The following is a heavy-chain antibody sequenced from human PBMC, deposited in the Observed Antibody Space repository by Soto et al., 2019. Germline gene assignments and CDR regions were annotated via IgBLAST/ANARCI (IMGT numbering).Heavy chain of an antibody. CDR3: AKAEGGQLVGPLLFDY. Sequence: SLRLSCAASGFTFSSYGMHWVRQAPGKGLEWVAVISYDGSNKYYADSVKGRFTISRDNSKNTLYLQMNSLRAEDTAVYYCAKAEGGQLVGPLLFDYWGQGT. CDR1: GFTFSSYG. V-gene: IGHV3-30*18. J-gene: IGHJ4*02. D-gene: IGHD6-6*01. CDR2: ISYDGSNK.